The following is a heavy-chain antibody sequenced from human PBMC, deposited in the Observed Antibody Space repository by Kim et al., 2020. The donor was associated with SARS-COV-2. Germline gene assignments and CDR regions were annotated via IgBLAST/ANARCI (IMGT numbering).Heavy chain of an antibody. D-gene: IGHD3-10*01. Sequence: GGSLRLSCAASGFTFSSYWMSWVRQAPGKGLERVANIKEDGSEKYYVDSVKGRFTISRDNAKNSLYLQMNSLRAEDTAAYYCARGGKYSFDYWGQGTVVTVSS. CDR3: ARGGKYSFDY. CDR1: GFTFSSYW. J-gene: IGHJ4*02. V-gene: IGHV3-7*01. CDR2: IKEDGSEK.